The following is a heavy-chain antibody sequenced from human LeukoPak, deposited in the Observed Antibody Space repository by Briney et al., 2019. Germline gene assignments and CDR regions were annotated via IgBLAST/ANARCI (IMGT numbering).Heavy chain of an antibody. CDR2: IKSKTDGGTT. CDR1: GFTFGSDE. J-gene: IGHJ4*02. CDR3: STSPGDESDF. Sequence: GGSLRLSCAASGFTFGSDELNWVRQAPGKGLEWVGRIKSKTDGGTTDYAAPVKGRFSISRDDPKNTLYLQMNSLKTEDTAVYYCSTSPGDESDFWGQGTLVTVSS. V-gene: IGHV3-15*01. D-gene: IGHD2-21*01.